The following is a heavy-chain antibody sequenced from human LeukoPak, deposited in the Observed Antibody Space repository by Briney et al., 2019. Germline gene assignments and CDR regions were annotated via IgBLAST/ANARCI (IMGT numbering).Heavy chain of an antibody. V-gene: IGHV3-7*01. CDR1: GFTLNKYW. J-gene: IGHJ5*01. CDR3: ARESGRFRFDS. Sequence: GGSLRLSCAASGFTLNKYWMNWVRQPPGKGLEWVANIKEDSSDKNYVDSMKGRSTISRDNDKNSLYLQMNSLSVEDTAVYYCARESGRFRFDSWGQGTLVTVSS. D-gene: IGHD3-3*01. CDR2: IKEDSSDK.